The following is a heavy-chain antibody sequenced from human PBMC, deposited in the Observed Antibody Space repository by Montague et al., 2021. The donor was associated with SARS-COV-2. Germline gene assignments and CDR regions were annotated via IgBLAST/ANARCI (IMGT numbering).Heavy chain of an antibody. CDR1: GGSISDYY. V-gene: IGHV4-59*01. CDR2: IYYNTGNT. CDR3: AGGTGYDYYFDC. Sequence: SETLSLICSVSGGSISDYYWNWIRQPPGKGLEWIGYIYYNTGNTNYNPSLQSRVTISLDTSKNQFSLNLRSVTAADTALYFCAGGTGYDYYFDCWGLGTLVTVSS. J-gene: IGHJ4*02. D-gene: IGHD5-12*01.